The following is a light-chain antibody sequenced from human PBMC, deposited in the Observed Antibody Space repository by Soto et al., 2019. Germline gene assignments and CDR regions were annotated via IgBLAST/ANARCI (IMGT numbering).Light chain of an antibody. CDR3: QRYNSVPNT. J-gene: IGKJ3*01. CDR1: QGISNY. Sequence: DIQMTQSPSSLSASVGDRVTITCRASQGISNYLAWYQQKPGKVPKLLIYGASTLHSGVPSRFSGSGSETDFTLTINSLQPEDVATYYCQRYNSVPNTFGPGTKVDIK. CDR2: GAS. V-gene: IGKV1-27*01.